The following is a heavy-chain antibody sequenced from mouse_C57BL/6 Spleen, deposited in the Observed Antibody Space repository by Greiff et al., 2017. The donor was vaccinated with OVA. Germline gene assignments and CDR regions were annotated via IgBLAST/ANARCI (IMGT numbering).Heavy chain of an antibody. CDR1: GFTFTDYY. CDR3: ARYNYGSSWGNAMDY. J-gene: IGHJ4*01. CDR2: IRNKANGYTT. D-gene: IGHD1-1*01. V-gene: IGHV7-3*01. Sequence: EVKVVESGGGLVQPGGSLSLSCAASGFTFTDYYMSWVRQPPGKALEWLGFIRNKANGYTTEYSASVKGRFTISRDNSQSILYLQMNALRAEDSATYYCARYNYGSSWGNAMDYWGQGTSVTVSS.